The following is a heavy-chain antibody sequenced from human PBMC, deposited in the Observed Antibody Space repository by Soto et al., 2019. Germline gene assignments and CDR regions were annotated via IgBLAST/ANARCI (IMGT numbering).Heavy chain of an antibody. CDR2: TRNKANSYIT. J-gene: IGHJ4*02. D-gene: IGHD2-8*01. CDR3: ARERRIHYCSNGRRHDYLDY. CDR1: EFTFSDYY. Sequence: GGSLRLSCAASEFTFSDYYMDWVRQAPGKGLEWVGRTRNKANSYITEYAASVTGRFTISRDESTNSLYLQMNSLKTEDTALYYCARERRIHYCSNGRRHDYLDYWGPGTLVTVSS. V-gene: IGHV3-72*01.